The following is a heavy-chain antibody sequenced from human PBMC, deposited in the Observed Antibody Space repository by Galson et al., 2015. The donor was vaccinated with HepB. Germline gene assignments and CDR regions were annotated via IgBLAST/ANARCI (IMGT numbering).Heavy chain of an antibody. J-gene: IGHJ4*02. V-gene: IGHV1-18*04. Sequence: SVKVSCKASGYSFSSYGISWVRQAPGQGPEWMGWSSAYNGKPNYAQKFQGRVTMTTDTSTSTAYMELRSLRSDDTAVYYCARGKDYFDYWGQGTLVTVSS. CDR1: GYSFSSYG. D-gene: IGHD3-10*01. CDR2: SSAYNGKP. CDR3: ARGKDYFDY.